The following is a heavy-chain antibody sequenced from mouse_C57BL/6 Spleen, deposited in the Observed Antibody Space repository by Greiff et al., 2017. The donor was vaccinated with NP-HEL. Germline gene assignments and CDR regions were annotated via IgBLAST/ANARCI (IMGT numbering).Heavy chain of an antibody. D-gene: IGHD3-3*01. J-gene: IGHJ1*03. Sequence: QVQLQQSGAELMKPGASVKLSCKATGYTFTGYWIEWVKQRPGHGLEWIGEILPGSGSTNYNEKFKGKATITADTSSNTAYMQLSSLTTEDSAFYYCTRRRDGYFDVWGTGTTVTVSS. CDR2: ILPGSGST. V-gene: IGHV1-9*01. CDR1: GYTFTGYW. CDR3: TRRRDGYFDV.